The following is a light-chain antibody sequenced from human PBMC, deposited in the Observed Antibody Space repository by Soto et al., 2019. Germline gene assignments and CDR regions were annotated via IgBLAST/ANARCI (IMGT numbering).Light chain of an antibody. CDR3: QQYDRSPYT. Sequence: EIVLTQSPATLSLSPGERATLSCRASQSVGNNLAWYQQKPGQAPRLLIYGASSRATGIPDTFSGSGAGTDFTLTISRLEPEDFAVYYCQQYDRSPYTFGQGTKVEIQ. V-gene: IGKV3-20*01. CDR1: QSVGNN. CDR2: GAS. J-gene: IGKJ2*01.